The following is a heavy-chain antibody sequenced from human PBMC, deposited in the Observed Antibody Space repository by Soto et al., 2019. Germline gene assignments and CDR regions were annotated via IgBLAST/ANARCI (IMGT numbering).Heavy chain of an antibody. CDR3: GTLSTVRGYYYYYMDV. Sequence: GGSLRLSCAASGFTFTSSAMGWVRQAPGKGLEWVSVISGGGGSTYYADSVKGRFTISRDNSNNTLYLQMNSLRAEDTAVYYCGTLSTVRGYYYYYMDVWGKGTTVTVSS. J-gene: IGHJ6*03. CDR1: GFTFTSSA. D-gene: IGHD3-10*01. V-gene: IGHV3-23*01. CDR2: ISGGGGST.